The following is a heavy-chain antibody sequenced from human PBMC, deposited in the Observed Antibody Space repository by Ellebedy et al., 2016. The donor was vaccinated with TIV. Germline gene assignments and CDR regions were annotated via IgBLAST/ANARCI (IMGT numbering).Heavy chain of an antibody. Sequence: GESLKISCAASGFTFRDFAMNWVRQAPGKGPEWVSAISPTGDITYFADSVKGRFTISRDNSQDTVHLQMHSLRAEDTAVYYCTKRGVAWAAFDIWGPGTLVTVSS. CDR2: ISPTGDIT. CDR1: GFTFRDFA. D-gene: IGHD6-25*01. CDR3: TKRGVAWAAFDI. V-gene: IGHV3-23*01. J-gene: IGHJ3*02.